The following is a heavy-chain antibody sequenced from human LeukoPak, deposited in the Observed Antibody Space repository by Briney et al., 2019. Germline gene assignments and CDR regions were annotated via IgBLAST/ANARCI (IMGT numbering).Heavy chain of an antibody. CDR2: IWYDGSNK. CDR3: AREAVTTPSFDY. J-gene: IGHJ4*02. V-gene: IGHV3-33*01. D-gene: IGHD4-17*01. Sequence: GGSLRLSCAASGFTFRSYGMHWVRQAPGKGLEWVAVIWYDGSNKYYADSVKGRFTISRDNSKNTLYLQMNSLRAEDAAVYSCAREAVTTPSFDYWGQGTLVTVSS. CDR1: GFTFRSYG.